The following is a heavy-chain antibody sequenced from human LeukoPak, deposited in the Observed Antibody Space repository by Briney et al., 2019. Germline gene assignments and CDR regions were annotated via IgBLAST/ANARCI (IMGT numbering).Heavy chain of an antibody. Sequence: PSETLSLTCTVSGGSISSYYWSWIRQPPGKGLEWIGYIYYSGSTNYNPSPKSRVTISVDTSKNQFSLKLSSVTAADTAVYYCARDLLSGSYYFDAFDIWGQGTMVTVSS. V-gene: IGHV4-59*01. CDR3: ARDLLSGSYYFDAFDI. J-gene: IGHJ3*02. CDR1: GGSISSYY. CDR2: IYYSGST. D-gene: IGHD1-26*01.